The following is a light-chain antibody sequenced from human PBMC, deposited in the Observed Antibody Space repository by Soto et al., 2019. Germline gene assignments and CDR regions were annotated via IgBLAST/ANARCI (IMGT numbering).Light chain of an antibody. CDR1: QTINNN. Sequence: VMTQAPATLSVSPGERATLSCRSSQTINNNIAWYQLKDGQVPRLLIYGASTRATDIPARFSGSGSGTDFTLTISSLQPEDFATYFCQRANSFPPYTFGQGTKV. CDR2: GAS. J-gene: IGKJ2*01. CDR3: QRANSFPPYT. V-gene: IGKV3-15*01.